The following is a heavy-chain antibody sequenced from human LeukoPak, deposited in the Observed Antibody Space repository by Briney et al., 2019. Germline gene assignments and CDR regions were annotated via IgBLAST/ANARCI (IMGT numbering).Heavy chain of an antibody. V-gene: IGHV4-34*11. CDR3: ARLIAADPQLDC. CDR1: GGSFSGYY. CDR2: IHQSGDT. D-gene: IGHD6-13*01. Sequence: PSETLSLTCAVYGGSFSGYYWSWIRQPPGKGLEWIGYIHQSGDTYSNPSLKSRATVSMDRSRNQFSLNLSSVTAADTAVYYYARLIAADPQLDCWGQGILVTVSS. J-gene: IGHJ4*02.